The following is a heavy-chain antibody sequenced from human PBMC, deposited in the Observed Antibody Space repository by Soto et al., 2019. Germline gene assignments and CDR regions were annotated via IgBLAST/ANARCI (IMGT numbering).Heavy chain of an antibody. Sequence: QVQLVQSGAEVKKPGASVKVSCKASGYTFTHYYIHWVRQTTGQGLEWMGIINRNGGSTTYAQKFRDVFTMTRDTSTSTVYMELSSLRSEDSAVYYCATSVNSAMSFDYWGQGTLVTVSS. CDR2: INRNGGST. CDR3: ATSVNSAMSFDY. V-gene: IGHV1-46*01. D-gene: IGHD5-18*01. J-gene: IGHJ4*02. CDR1: GYTFTHYY.